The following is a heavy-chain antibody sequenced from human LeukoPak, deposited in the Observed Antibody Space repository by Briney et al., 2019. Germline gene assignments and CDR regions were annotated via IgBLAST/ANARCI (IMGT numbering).Heavy chain of an antibody. V-gene: IGHV4-59*10. D-gene: IGHD6-19*01. CDR1: GGSFSDYY. CDR3: TRGKVVAGTPGQNSWDY. J-gene: IGHJ4*02. Sequence: SETLSLTCAVYGGSFSDYYWSWIRQPAGKGLEWIGRIYTSGSTNYNPSLKSRVTMSVDTSKNQFSLKLSSVTAADTAVYYCTRGKVVAGTPGQNSWDYWGQGTLVTVSS. CDR2: IYTSGST.